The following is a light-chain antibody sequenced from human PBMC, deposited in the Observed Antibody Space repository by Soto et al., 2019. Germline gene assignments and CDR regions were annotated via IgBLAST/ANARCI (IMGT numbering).Light chain of an antibody. CDR2: DAS. CDR3: QQYENLPT. J-gene: IGKJ5*01. Sequence: DIHMTESPSSLSASVGDRVSITCQASQNINNYLNLYQQKPGRAPKLLIYDASNLEAGVPSRFRGSGSGTDFTFTISRLQPEDIATYYCQQYENLPTFGQGTRLEI. CDR1: QNINNY. V-gene: IGKV1-33*01.